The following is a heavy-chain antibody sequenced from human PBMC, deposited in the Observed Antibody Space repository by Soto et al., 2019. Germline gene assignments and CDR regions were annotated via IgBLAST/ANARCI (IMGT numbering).Heavy chain of an antibody. CDR1: GFTFSNYG. CDR2: LSGSGDRT. Sequence: EFQLLESGGGLVQPGGSLRLSCAASGFTFSNYGMSWVRQAPGKGLEWVSGLSGSGDRTYYVDSVKGRFTISRDNSKKTLFLEMGSLRAEDTALYFWARGDGDWHFYYLDVWGEGTTVTVSS. D-gene: IGHD4-17*01. CDR3: ARGDGDWHFYYLDV. V-gene: IGHV3-23*01. J-gene: IGHJ6*03.